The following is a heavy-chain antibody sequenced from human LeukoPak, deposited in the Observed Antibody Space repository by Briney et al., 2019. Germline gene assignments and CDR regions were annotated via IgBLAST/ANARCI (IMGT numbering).Heavy chain of an antibody. CDR3: ARGPGWANFDY. D-gene: IGHD1-14*01. CDR1: GDSVSSNNGV. CDR2: TYYRSKWYN. Sequence: SQTLSLTCALSGDSVSSNNGVWNWIRQSPSRGLEWLGRTYYRSKWYNDYAVSVKSRVTINPDTSKNQFSLQLNSVTPEDTAVYYCARGPGWANFDYWGQGTLVTVFS. V-gene: IGHV6-1*01. J-gene: IGHJ4*02.